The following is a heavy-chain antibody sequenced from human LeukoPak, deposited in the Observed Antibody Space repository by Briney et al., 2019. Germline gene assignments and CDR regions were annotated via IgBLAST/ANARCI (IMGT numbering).Heavy chain of an antibody. J-gene: IGHJ4*02. CDR2: ISGSGGST. Sequence: GGSLRLSCAASGFTFSSYAMGWVRQAPGKGLEWVSAISGSGGSTYYADSVKGRFTISRDNSKNTLYLQMNSLRAEDTAVYYCAKGGYSSGWRNYFDYWGQGTLVTVSS. V-gene: IGHV3-23*01. CDR3: AKGGYSSGWRNYFDY. D-gene: IGHD6-19*01. CDR1: GFTFSSYA.